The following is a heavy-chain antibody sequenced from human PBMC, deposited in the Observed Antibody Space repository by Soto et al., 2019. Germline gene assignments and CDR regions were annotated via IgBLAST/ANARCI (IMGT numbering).Heavy chain of an antibody. CDR1: GGTFSSYA. CDR2: IIPIFGTA. J-gene: IGHJ5*02. V-gene: IGHV1-69*13. D-gene: IGHD2-21*01. CDR3: ARDIPSSKIPYNWFDP. Sequence: ASVKVSCKASGGTFSSYAISWVRQAPGQGLEWMGGIIPIFGTANYAQKFQGRVTITADESTSTAYMELSSLRSEDTAVYYCARDIPSSKIPYNWFDPWGQGTLVTVSS.